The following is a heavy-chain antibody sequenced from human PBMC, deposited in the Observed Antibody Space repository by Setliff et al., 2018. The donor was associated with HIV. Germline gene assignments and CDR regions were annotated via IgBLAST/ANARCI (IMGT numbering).Heavy chain of an antibody. J-gene: IGHJ4*02. CDR1: GGSINTYY. V-gene: IGHV4-4*07. D-gene: IGHD5-12*01. Sequence: SETLSLTCTVSGGSINTYYLTWIRQPAGKGLEWIGRIFASGSTNYNPSLKSRVTMSVDTSKNQFSLRLSSVTAADTAVYYCVGGLRSRSQGHFDYWGQGTLVTVSS. CDR3: VGGLRSRSQGHFDY. CDR2: IFASGST.